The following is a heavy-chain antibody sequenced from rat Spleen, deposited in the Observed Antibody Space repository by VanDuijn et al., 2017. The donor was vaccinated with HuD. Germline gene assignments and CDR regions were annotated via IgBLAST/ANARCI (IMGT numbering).Heavy chain of an antibody. J-gene: IGHJ2*01. Sequence: QSLSLTCSVTVYSITTNYWDWIRKFPGNKMEWIGHITYSGSTSYNPSLKSRISITRDTSKNQFFLQLNSVTTEDTATYYCARRRGQVYNNYFDYWGQGVMVTVSS. CDR2: ITYSGST. D-gene: IGHD1-10*01. CDR3: ARRRGQVYNNYFDY. CDR1: VYSITTNY. V-gene: IGHV3-1*01.